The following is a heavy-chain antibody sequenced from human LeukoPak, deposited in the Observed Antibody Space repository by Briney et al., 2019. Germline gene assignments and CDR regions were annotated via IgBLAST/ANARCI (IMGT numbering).Heavy chain of an antibody. CDR3: ARGGGIVGATTSENDC. Sequence: GASVKVSCKASGGTFSSYAISWVRQAPGQGLEWMGGIIPIFGTANYAQKFQGRVTITTDESTSTAYMELSSLRSEDTAVYYCARGGGIVGATTSENDCWGQGTLVT. D-gene: IGHD1-26*01. V-gene: IGHV1-69*05. J-gene: IGHJ4*02. CDR2: IIPIFGTA. CDR1: GGTFSSYA.